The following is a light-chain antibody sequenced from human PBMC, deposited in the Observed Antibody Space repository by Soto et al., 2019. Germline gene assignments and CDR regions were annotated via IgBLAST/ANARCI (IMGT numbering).Light chain of an antibody. CDR2: ANT. CDR3: QSYDSSLSGSNWV. J-gene: IGLJ3*02. CDR1: SSNIGAGYD. V-gene: IGLV1-40*01. Sequence: QSVLTQPPSVSGAPGQRVTISCTGSSSNIGAGYDVHWYQQLPGTAPKLLIYANTNRPSGVPDRFSGSKSGTSAFLAITGLQAEDEADYYCQSYDSSLSGSNWVFGGGTQLTVL.